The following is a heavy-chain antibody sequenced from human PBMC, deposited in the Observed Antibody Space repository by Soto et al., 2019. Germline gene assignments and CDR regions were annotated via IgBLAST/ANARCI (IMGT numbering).Heavy chain of an antibody. CDR1: GGSFSGYY. Sequence: SETLSLTCAVYGGSFSGYYWSWIRQPPGKGLEWIGEINHSGSTNYNPSLKSRVTISVDTSKNQFSLKLSSVTAADTAVYYCARGPFRYSSSSVGNWFDPWGQGTLVTVS. CDR2: INHSGST. D-gene: IGHD6-6*01. J-gene: IGHJ5*02. CDR3: ARGPFRYSSSSVGNWFDP. V-gene: IGHV4-34*01.